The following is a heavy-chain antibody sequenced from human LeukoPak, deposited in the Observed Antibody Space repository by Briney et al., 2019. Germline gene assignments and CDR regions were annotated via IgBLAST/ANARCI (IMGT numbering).Heavy chain of an antibody. CDR1: GFTFRNYV. Sequence: GGSLRLSCAASGFTFRNYVIHWVRQAPGKGLEWVAVTSSDLNVKLYADSVKGQFTISRDNSRSTLYLQMNSLRPEDTAIYYCAREGYYGSGSPPSLYFDYWGQGTLVTVSS. D-gene: IGHD3-10*01. CDR2: TSSDLNVK. J-gene: IGHJ4*02. V-gene: IGHV3-30-3*01. CDR3: AREGYYGSGSPPSLYFDY.